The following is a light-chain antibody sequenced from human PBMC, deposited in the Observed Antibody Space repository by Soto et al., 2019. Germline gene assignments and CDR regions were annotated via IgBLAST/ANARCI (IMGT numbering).Light chain of an antibody. CDR1: QSLLFSSNKKNY. V-gene: IGKV4-1*01. J-gene: IGKJ4*01. Sequence: DIVMTQSPASLAVSLGERATINCKSSQSLLFSSNKKNYLAWYQQRPGQPPKLLIYWASSRESGVPDRFPGSGSGTDFTLSISSLQAEDVAVYYCQQFYSSPLTFGGGNKVDIK. CDR2: WAS. CDR3: QQFYSSPLT.